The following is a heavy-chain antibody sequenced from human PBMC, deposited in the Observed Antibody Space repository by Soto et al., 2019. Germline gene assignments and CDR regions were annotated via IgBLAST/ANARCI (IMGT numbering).Heavy chain of an antibody. V-gene: IGHV1-18*01. J-gene: IGHJ4*02. CDR3: AAGVYDMLAGYYRGDFDD. CDR1: GYTFTSYG. Sequence: QVQLVQSGAEVKKPGASVKVSCKASGYTFTSYGISWVRQAPGQGLEWMGWISAYNGNTNYSQKLQGRVTMTTDTSRRTAYMELMSLRSYDTAVYYCAAGVYDMLAGYYRGDFDDWGQGARVTVAS. D-gene: IGHD3-9*01. CDR2: ISAYNGNT.